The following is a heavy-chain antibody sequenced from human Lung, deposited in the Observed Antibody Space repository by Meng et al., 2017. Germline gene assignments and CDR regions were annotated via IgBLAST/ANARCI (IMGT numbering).Heavy chain of an antibody. V-gene: IGHV1-2*06. J-gene: IGHJ4*02. CDR1: GYTFTGSY. CDR3: ASYCRGTSCATY. D-gene: IGHD2-15*01. CDR2: VNPNNGGT. Sequence: QVQLVQAGAEGKKPGAAVKGPCKASGYTFTGSYMHWVRQAPGQGLEWMGRVNPNNGGTNYAQKFQGRVTMTRDTSISTAYLELSRLTSDDTAVYYCASYCRGTSCATYWGQGSLVTVSS.